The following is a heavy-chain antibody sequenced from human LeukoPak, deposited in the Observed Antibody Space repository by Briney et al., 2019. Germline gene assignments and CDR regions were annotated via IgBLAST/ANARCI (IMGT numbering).Heavy chain of an antibody. Sequence: GGSLRLSCAASGLTFSSYSMNWVRQAPGKGLEWVSSISSSSSYIYYADSVEGRFTISRDNAKNQLYMQMNSLRAEDKAVYYRARDPPRRLQRYGMDVWGKGTTVTVSS. D-gene: IGHD4-17*01. V-gene: IGHV3-21*01. J-gene: IGHJ6*04. CDR2: ISSSSSYI. CDR3: ARDPPRRLQRYGMDV. CDR1: GLTFSSYS.